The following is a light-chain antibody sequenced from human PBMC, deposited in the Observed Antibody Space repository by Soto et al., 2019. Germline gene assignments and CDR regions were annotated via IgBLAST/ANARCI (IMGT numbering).Light chain of an antibody. CDR1: QSVNSY. J-gene: IGKJ5*01. Sequence: EIVLTQSPATMSLSPGERATLSCRASQSVNSYLAWYQQNPGHAPRLLIYDASNRATGIPARFSGGGSGTAFTLTISSLVPEALAVCYCQQRSHLHLITFGQGTRVEIK. CDR2: DAS. CDR3: QQRSHLHLIT. V-gene: IGKV3-11*01.